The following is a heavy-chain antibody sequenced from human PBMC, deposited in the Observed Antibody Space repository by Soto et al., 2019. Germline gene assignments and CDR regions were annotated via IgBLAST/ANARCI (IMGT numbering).Heavy chain of an antibody. J-gene: IGHJ5*01. CDR2: ISAYNGDT. V-gene: IGHV1-18*01. CDR3: VRDRTAYSSGWCDF. CDR1: GYTFKSYG. Sequence: QVQLVQSGAEVKKPGASVKVSCKASGYTFKSYGIAWVRQAPGQGLEWMGWISAYNGDTNYAQKFQGRVTMTTDTSTSTAYMELRSLRSDDTAVYYCVRDRTAYSSGWCDFWGQGTLVTVSS. D-gene: IGHD6-25*01.